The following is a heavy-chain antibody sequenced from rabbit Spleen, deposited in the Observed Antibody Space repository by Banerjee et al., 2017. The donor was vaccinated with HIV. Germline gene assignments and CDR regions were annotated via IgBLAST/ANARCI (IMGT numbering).Heavy chain of an antibody. J-gene: IGHJ4*01. CDR1: GIDFSSYY. V-gene: IGHV1S40*01. CDR2: TVSGSDIT. Sequence: QSLEESGGDLVKPGASLTLTCTGSGIDFSSYYMSWVRQAPGKGLEWIARTVSGSDITQYASWAKGRLTISRTSSTTVTLQMTSLTAADTATYFCVRHGILWGPGTLVTV. D-gene: IGHD4-2*01. CDR3: VRHGIL.